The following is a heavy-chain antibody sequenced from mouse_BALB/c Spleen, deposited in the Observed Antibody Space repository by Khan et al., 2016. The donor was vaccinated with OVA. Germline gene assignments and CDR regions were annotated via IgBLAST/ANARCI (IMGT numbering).Heavy chain of an antibody. V-gene: IGHV5-17*02. CDR1: GFTFSRFG. J-gene: IGHJ2*01. CDR3: ARESNFDY. D-gene: IGHD6-2*01. Sequence: EVELVESGGGLVQPGGSRKLSCAASGFTFSRFGMHWVRQALEKGLEWVAYISSGSSTIYYADTVKGRFTISRDNPKNTLFLQMTSLRSEDTAMYYCARESNFDYWGQGTTLTVSS. CDR2: ISSGSSTI.